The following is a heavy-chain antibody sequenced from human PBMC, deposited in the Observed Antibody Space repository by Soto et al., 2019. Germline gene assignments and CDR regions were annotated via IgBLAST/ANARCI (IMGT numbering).Heavy chain of an antibody. CDR3: ARDPAEYSSSLGEGYGMDV. D-gene: IGHD6-6*01. V-gene: IGHV6-1*01. J-gene: IGHJ6*02. Sequence: SNSAAWNWIRQSPSRGLEWLGRTYYRSKWYNDYAVSVKSRITINPDTSKNQFSLQLNSVTPEDTAVYYCARDPAEYSSSLGEGYGMDVWGQGTTVTVSS. CDR2: TYYRSKWYN. CDR1: SNSAA.